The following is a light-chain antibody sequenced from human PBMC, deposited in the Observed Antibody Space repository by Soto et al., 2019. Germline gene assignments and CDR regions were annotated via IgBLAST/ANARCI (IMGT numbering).Light chain of an antibody. CDR3: QQYYSSPIT. V-gene: IGKV4-1*01. CDR2: WAS. Sequence: DIVMTQSPDSLAVSLSERATINCKSSQTVLHSPNNKNYLVWYQQKPGQPPKMLIYWASTRASGVPDRFSGSGSGTDFTLTISSLQAEDVAVYYCQQYYSSPITFGQGSKLEIK. CDR1: QTVLHSPNNKNY. J-gene: IGKJ2*01.